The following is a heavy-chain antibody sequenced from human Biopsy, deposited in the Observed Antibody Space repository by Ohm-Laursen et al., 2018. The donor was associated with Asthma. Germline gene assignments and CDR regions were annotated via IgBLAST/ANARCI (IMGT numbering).Heavy chain of an antibody. Sequence: TQTLTLTCTFSGFSLKIGSVGVGWLLQPPGKASECFAVIYWIDDKYYSPSLRNSLTVSKDTSRNRVVLTMTNMEPRDTATYFCARAIRLEGFLTDTFASYFDNWDLGTRVSVSS. CDR1: GFSLKIGSVG. CDR2: IYWIDDK. CDR3: ARAIRLEGFLTDTFASYFDN. V-gene: IGHV2-5*01. J-gene: IGHJ4*02. D-gene: IGHD3-9*01.